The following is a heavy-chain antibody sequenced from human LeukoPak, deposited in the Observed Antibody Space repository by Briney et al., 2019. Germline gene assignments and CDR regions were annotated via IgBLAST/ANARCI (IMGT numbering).Heavy chain of an antibody. CDR2: ISGSGGST. Sequence: GGSLRLSCAASGFTFSSYAMSWVRQAPGKGLEWVSAISGSGGSTYYADSVKGRFTISRDNSKNTLYLQMNSLRAEDTAVYYCAPLVVVVAATSTGGYWGQGTLVTVSS. V-gene: IGHV3-23*01. J-gene: IGHJ4*02. D-gene: IGHD2-15*01. CDR1: GFTFSSYA. CDR3: APLVVVVAATSTGGY.